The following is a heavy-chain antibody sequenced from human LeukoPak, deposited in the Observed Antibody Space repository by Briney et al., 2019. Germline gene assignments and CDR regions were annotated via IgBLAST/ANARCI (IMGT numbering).Heavy chain of an antibody. D-gene: IGHD6-13*01. CDR3: ARGIPADY. CDR2: IYTSGST. V-gene: IGHV4-61*02. CDR1: GGSISSGSYY. Sequence: SQTLSLTCTVSGGSISSGSYYWSWIRQPAGKGLEWIGRIYTSGSTNYNPSLKSRVTISVDTSKNQFSLKLSSVTAADTAVYYCARGIPADYWGQGTLVTVSS. J-gene: IGHJ4*02.